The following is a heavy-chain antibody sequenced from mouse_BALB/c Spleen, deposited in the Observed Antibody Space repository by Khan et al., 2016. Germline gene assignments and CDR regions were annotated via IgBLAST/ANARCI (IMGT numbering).Heavy chain of an antibody. D-gene: IGHD2-1*01. J-gene: IGHJ4*01. CDR2: INPYNDGT. CDR1: GYTFTSYV. Sequence: VQLQQSGPELVKPGASVKMSCKASGYTFTSYVMHWVKQKPGQGLEWIGYINPYNDGTKYNEKFKGKATLTSDKSSSTAYMELSSLTSEDSAVDYCARNYGNPYDAMDYWRQGTSVTVSA. CDR3: ARNYGNPYDAMDY. V-gene: IGHV1S136*01.